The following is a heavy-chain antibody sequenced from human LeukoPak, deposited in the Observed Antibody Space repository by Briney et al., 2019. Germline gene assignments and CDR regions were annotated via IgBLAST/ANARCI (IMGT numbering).Heavy chain of an antibody. Sequence: SSETLSLTCTVSGGSISSYYWSWIRQPPGKGLEWIGYIYYSGSTNYNPSLKSRVTISVDTSKNQFSLKLSSVTAADTAVYYCAKYSNQDYYYYYMDVWGKGTTVTVSS. CDR3: AKYSNQDYYYYYMDV. CDR2: IYYSGST. V-gene: IGHV4-59*01. J-gene: IGHJ6*03. CDR1: GGSISSYY. D-gene: IGHD5-18*01.